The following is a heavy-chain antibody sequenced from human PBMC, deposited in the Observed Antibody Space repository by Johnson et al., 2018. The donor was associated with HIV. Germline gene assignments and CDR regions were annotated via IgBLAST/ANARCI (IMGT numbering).Heavy chain of an antibody. V-gene: IGHV3-7*01. CDR3: ARGRITLYIVDRRGGSFDM. CDR2: IKQDGSET. D-gene: IGHD5-12*01. Sequence: VQLVESGGGVVQPGRSLRLSCAASGFTFSSYGMHWVRQAPGKGLEWVANIKQDGSETYSVDSVKGRLTISRDNAKNSLYLQMNSLRAEDTAVYYCARGRITLYIVDRRGGSFDMWGQGTAVTVSS. CDR1: GFTFSSYG. J-gene: IGHJ3*02.